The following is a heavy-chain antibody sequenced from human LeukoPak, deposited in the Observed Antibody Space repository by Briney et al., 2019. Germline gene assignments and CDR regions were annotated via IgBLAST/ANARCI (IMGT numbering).Heavy chain of an antibody. CDR1: GDSVSSNSAI. D-gene: IGHD3-16*01. CDR2: AYYRSKWCI. CDR3: ARGAFGGIRDGMDV. J-gene: IGHJ6*02. V-gene: IGHV6-1*01. Sequence: SQTLSLSCAISGDSVSSNSAIWNWIRQSPPRGLEWLGRAYYRSKWCIEYAASVQSRITINPDTSKNQFSLQLNSVTPEDTAVYYCARGAFGGIRDGMDVWGQGTTVTVSS.